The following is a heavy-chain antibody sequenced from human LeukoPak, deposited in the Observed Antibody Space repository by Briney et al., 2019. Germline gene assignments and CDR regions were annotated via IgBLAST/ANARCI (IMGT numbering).Heavy chain of an antibody. J-gene: IGHJ4*02. CDR3: ARSHPTAVVAATLYYFDY. CDR1: GYTFTGYY. D-gene: IGHD2-15*01. V-gene: IGHV1-2*06. CDR2: INPNSGGT. Sequence: ASVKVTCKASGYTFTGYYMHWVRQAPGQGLEWTGRINPNSGGTNYAQKFQGRVTMTRDTSISTAYMELSRLRSDDTAVYYCARSHPTAVVAATLYYFDYWGQGTLVTVSS.